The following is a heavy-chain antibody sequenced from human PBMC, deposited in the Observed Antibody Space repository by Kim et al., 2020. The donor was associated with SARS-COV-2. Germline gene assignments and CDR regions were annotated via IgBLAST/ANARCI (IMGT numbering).Heavy chain of an antibody. CDR2: IKQDGSEK. CDR3: ASHVASPSPRESFDD. J-gene: IGHJ4*01. Sequence: GGSLRLSCAASGFTFSRYWMSWVRQAPGKGLEWVANIKQDGSEKDYVDSVKGRFTISRDNTGNSLFLQMNSMRAEATAEYYCASHVASPSPRESFDDGG. D-gene: IGHD1-26*01. V-gene: IGHV3-7*01. CDR1: GFTFSRYW.